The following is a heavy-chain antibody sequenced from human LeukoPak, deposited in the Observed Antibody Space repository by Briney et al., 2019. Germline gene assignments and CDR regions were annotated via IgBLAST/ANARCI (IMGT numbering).Heavy chain of an antibody. CDR2: ISWNSDNI. Sequence: GGSLRLSCAASGFTFDDYAMHWVRQTPGKGLEWVSGISWNSDNIGYADSVKGRFTISRDNAKNSLYLQMDSLRPEDMAMYFCAKGPYGSGSYFNYMDVWGKGTTVTVSS. CDR3: AKGPYGSGSYFNYMDV. J-gene: IGHJ6*03. D-gene: IGHD3-10*01. V-gene: IGHV3-9*03. CDR1: GFTFDDYA.